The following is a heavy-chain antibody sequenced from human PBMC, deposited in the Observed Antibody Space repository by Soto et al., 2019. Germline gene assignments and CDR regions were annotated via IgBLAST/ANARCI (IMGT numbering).Heavy chain of an antibody. Sequence: GGSLRLSCAASGFTFSSYWMSWVRQAPGKGLEWVANIKQDGSEKYYVDSVKGRFTISRDNAKNSLYLQMNSLRAEDTAVYYCSSTSWYDILTDDAFDIWGQGTMVTVSS. J-gene: IGHJ3*02. CDR1: GFTFSSYW. CDR3: SSTSWYDILTDDAFDI. V-gene: IGHV3-7*01. CDR2: IKQDGSEK. D-gene: IGHD3-9*01.